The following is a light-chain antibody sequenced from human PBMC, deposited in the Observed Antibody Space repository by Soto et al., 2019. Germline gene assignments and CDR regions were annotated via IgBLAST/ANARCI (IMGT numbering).Light chain of an antibody. V-gene: IGLV2-11*01. Sequence: QSVLTQPRSVSGSPGQSVTISCTGTSSDVGGYNYVSWFQQHPGKAPKLMIYAVTERPSGVPDRFSGSKSGNTASLTISGLQAEDEADYYCCSYAGTLTYVFGTGTKVTV. CDR2: AVT. J-gene: IGLJ1*01. CDR1: SSDVGGYNY. CDR3: CSYAGTLTYV.